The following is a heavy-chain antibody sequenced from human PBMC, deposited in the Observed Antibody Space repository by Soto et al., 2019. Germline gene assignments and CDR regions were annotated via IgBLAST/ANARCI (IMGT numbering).Heavy chain of an antibody. CDR2: IYHSGST. CDR1: GGSISSSNW. J-gene: IGHJ5*02. CDR3: ARAGTILGYNWFDP. D-gene: IGHD1-1*01. Sequence: SETLSLTCAVSGGSISSSNWWSWVRQPPGKGLEWIGEIYHSGSTNYNPSLKSRVTISVDKSKNQFSLKLSSVTAADTAVYYRARAGTILGYNWFDPWGQGTLVTVSS. V-gene: IGHV4-4*02.